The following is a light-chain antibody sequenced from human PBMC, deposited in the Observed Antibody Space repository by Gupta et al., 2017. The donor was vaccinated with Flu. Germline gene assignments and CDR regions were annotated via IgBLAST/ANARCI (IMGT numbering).Light chain of an antibody. J-gene: IGKJ1*01. Sequence: IVMTQSPLSLPVTPGEPASISCRSSQSLLHSNGYNYLDWYLQKPGQSLQLLIYLGSNRASGVPDRFSGSGAGTDFTLKISRVEAEDVGVYYCMQALQTWTFGQGTKVEIK. CDR1: QSLLHSNGYNY. V-gene: IGKV2-28*01. CDR2: LGS. CDR3: MQALQTWT.